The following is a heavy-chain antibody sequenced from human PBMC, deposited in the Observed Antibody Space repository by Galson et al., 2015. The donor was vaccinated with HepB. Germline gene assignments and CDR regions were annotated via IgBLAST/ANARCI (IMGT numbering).Heavy chain of an antibody. D-gene: IGHD3-16*01. J-gene: IGHJ4*02. CDR3: AVRGGS. CDR1: GFTFSDYW. V-gene: IGHV3-74*01. CDR2: IKSDGSDT. Sequence: SLRLSCAASGFTFSDYWMYWARQAPGKGLDWVSRIKSDGSDTYYADSVKGRFTISRDNGKNALFLQMNSLGAEDTAVYYCAVRGGSWGQGTLVTVSS.